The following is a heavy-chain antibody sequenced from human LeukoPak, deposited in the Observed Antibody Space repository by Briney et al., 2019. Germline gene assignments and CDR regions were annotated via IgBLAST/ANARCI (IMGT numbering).Heavy chain of an antibody. CDR2: IYYSGSA. CDR1: GGSISDYY. CDR3: ARHDGIADAFDI. D-gene: IGHD6-13*01. Sequence: NPSETLSLTCTVSGGSISDYYWSWIRQPPGKGLEWIGYIYYSGSANYNPSLKSRVTISVDTSKNQFSLKLSSVAAADTAVYYCARHDGIADAFDIWGQGTMVTVSS. J-gene: IGHJ3*02. V-gene: IGHV4-59*08.